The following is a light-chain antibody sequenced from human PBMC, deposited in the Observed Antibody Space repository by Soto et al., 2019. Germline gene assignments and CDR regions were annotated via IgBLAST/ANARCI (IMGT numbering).Light chain of an antibody. V-gene: IGLV2-14*01. CDR2: EVS. CDR1: SSDIGGHKY. J-gene: IGLJ3*02. Sequence: QSALTQPASVSGSPGQSITISCTGTSSDIGGHKYVSWYQQHPDKAPKVLIFEVSSRPSGVSNRFSGSKSGNTASLTISGLQAEDEADYYCSSYTSTTTVVFGGGTKLTVL. CDR3: SSYTSTTTVV.